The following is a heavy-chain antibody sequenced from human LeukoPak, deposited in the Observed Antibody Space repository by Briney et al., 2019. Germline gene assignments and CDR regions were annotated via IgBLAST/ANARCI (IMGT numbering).Heavy chain of an antibody. Sequence: PGGSLRLSCAASGFTFSSYAMSWVRQAPGKGLEWVSAISGSGGSTYYADSVKGRFTISRDNSKNTLYLQMNSLRAEDTAVYYCAKDKFVFKGYSDTCPDYWGQGTLVTVSS. CDR2: ISGSGGST. D-gene: IGHD6-13*01. CDR1: GFTFSSYA. J-gene: IGHJ4*02. V-gene: IGHV3-23*01. CDR3: AKDKFVFKGYSDTCPDY.